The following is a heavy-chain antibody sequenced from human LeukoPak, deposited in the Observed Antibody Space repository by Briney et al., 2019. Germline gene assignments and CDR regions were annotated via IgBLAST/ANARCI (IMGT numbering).Heavy chain of an antibody. D-gene: IGHD3-10*01. J-gene: IGHJ4*02. Sequence: ASVKVSCKASGYTFTSYDINWVRQATGQGLEWMGWMNPNSGNTGYAQKFQGRVTMTRNTSISTAYMELSSLRSEDTAVYYCARGLREVRGVNDVEYYFDYWGQGTLVTVSS. CDR3: ARGLREVRGVNDVEYYFDY. V-gene: IGHV1-8*01. CDR2: MNPNSGNT. CDR1: GYTFTSYD.